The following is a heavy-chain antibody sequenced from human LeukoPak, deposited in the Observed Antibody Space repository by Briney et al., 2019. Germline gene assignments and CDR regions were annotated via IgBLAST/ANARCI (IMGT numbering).Heavy chain of an antibody. CDR2: INHSGST. V-gene: IGHV4-34*01. CDR1: XXXXXXYX. Sequence: PSETXSLXXXVXXXXXXXYXWXWIRXPPGXGLEWIGEINHSGSTNYNPSLKSRVTISVDTSKNQFSLNLNSVTAADTAVYFCARGRWELRFDNWGQGTLVTVSS. J-gene: IGHJ4*02. CDR3: ARGRWELRFDN. D-gene: IGHD1-26*01.